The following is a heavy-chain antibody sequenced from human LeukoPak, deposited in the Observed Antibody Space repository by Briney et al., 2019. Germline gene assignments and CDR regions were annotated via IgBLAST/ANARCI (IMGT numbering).Heavy chain of an antibody. CDR1: GFSFTSYW. CDR3: ARAPSGVYCSTTTCYGDYFDY. V-gene: IGHV5-51*01. CDR2: IYPGDSDT. Sequence: GESPKISCKGSGFSFTSYWIGWVRQMPGKSLEWMGIIYPGDSDTRYSPSFQGQVTISADKSISTAYLQWSSLKASDTAMYYCARAPSGVYCSTTTCYGDYFDYWGHRSLVTVSS. D-gene: IGHD2-2*01. J-gene: IGHJ4*01.